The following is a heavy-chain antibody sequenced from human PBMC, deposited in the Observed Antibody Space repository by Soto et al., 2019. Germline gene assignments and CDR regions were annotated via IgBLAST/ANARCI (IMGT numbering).Heavy chain of an antibody. CDR3: ARDGRRANFDY. J-gene: IGHJ4*02. V-gene: IGHV4-4*07. CDR1: VGSISGYF. Sequence: SXXLSLPRTVSVGSISGYFWSWLRQPAGKGLEWIGRIYTSGSTNYNPSLKSRVTMSVDTSKNQFSLKLSSVTAADTAVYYCARDGRRANFDYWGQGTLVTVS. CDR2: IYTSGST. D-gene: IGHD2-15*01.